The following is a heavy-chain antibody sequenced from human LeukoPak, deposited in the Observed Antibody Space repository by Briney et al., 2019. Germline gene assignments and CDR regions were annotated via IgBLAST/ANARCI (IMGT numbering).Heavy chain of an antibody. J-gene: IGHJ4*02. Sequence: ASVKVSCKAFGYTFSDYYIHWVRQAPGQGLEWMGWINPHSGGTKYAQKFQGRVTMTRDTSITTAYMELDRLRSDDTAVYYCASVLNTPRSSWGQGTLVTVFS. CDR3: ASVLNTPRSS. V-gene: IGHV1-2*02. CDR1: GYTFSDYY. D-gene: IGHD1-26*01. CDR2: INPHSGGT.